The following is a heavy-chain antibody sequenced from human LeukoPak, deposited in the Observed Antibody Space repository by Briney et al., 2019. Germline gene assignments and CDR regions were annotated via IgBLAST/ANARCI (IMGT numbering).Heavy chain of an antibody. D-gene: IGHD6-19*01. V-gene: IGHV4-34*01. J-gene: IGHJ4*02. CDR1: GGSFSGYY. CDR3: ASQVDSSGWSPSDY. CDR2: INHSGST. Sequence: PSETLSLTCAVYGGSFSGYYWSWIRQPPGKGLEWIGEINHSGSTNYNPSLKSRVTISVDTSKNQFSLKLSSVTAADTAVYYCASQVDSSGWSPSDYWGQGALVTVSS.